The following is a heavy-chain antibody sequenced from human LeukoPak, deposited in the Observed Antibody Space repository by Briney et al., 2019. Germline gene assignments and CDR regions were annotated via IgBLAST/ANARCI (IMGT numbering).Heavy chain of an antibody. CDR3: ARDAESSSWPYNWFDP. V-gene: IGHV1-69*01. CDR1: GGTFSSYA. CDR2: INPIFGTA. D-gene: IGHD6-13*01. Sequence: ASVKVSLKASGGTFSSYAISWVRQAPGQGLEWVGGINPIFGTANYAQKVQGRVTITADESTSADYMELSSLRSEDTAVYYCARDAESSSWPYNWFDPWGQGTLVTVSS. J-gene: IGHJ5*02.